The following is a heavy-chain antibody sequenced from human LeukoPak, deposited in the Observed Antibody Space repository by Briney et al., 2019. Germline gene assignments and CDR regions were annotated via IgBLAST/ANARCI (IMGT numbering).Heavy chain of an antibody. J-gene: IGHJ3*02. CDR2: IYSGGST. V-gene: IGHV3-66*01. CDR3: ARGRSGYYLDAFDI. CDR1: GFTFSSYA. D-gene: IGHD3-22*01. Sequence: GGSLRLSCAASGFTFSSYAMSWVRQAPGKGLEWVSVIYSGGSTYYADSVEGRFTISRDNSKNTLYLQMNSLRAEDTAVYYCARGRSGYYLDAFDIWGQGTMVTVSS.